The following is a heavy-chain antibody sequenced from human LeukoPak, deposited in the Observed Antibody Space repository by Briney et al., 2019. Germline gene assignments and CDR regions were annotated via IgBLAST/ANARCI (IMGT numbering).Heavy chain of an antibody. CDR1: GYTFTSYG. CDR2: INPNSGGT. V-gene: IGHV1-2*02. D-gene: IGHD1-20*01. J-gene: IGHJ5*02. Sequence: ASVKVSCKASGYTFTSYGISWVRQAPGQGLEWMGWINPNSGGTNYAQKFQGRVTMTRDTSISTAYMELSRLRSDDTAVYYCARDHITGTTDWFDPWGQGTLVTVSS. CDR3: ARDHITGTTDWFDP.